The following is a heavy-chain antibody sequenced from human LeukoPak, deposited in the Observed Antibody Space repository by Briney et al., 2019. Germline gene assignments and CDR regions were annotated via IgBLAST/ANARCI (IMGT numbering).Heavy chain of an antibody. D-gene: IGHD6-19*01. CDR3: AREGVAGTLGLDV. J-gene: IGHJ6*02. CDR2: IYYTGDT. CDR1: GGSISSSSYY. V-gene: IGHV4-61*05. Sequence: SETLSLTCTVSGGSISSSSYYWGWIRQPPGEGLEWVGYIYYTGDTKSNPSLKRRVTMSVDRSKNQFSLRLTSVTAADTAVYYCAREGVAGTLGLDVWGQGTTVTVSS.